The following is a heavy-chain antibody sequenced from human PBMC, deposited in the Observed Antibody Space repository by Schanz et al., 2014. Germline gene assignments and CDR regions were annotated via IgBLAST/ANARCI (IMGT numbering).Heavy chain of an antibody. Sequence: QVQLVQSGAEVKKPGASVMLSCKTSGYSFNLFGVTWVRQAPGQGPQWMGRISPLLGVANYAQEFQGRLTITADTSTSTAYMELSSLRSEDTAVYYCATCSGGTCHAKPVLDNWGQGTLVTVSS. CDR3: ATCSGGTCHAKPVLDN. D-gene: IGHD2-15*01. J-gene: IGHJ4*02. CDR1: GYSFNLFG. CDR2: ISPLLGVA. V-gene: IGHV1-69*09.